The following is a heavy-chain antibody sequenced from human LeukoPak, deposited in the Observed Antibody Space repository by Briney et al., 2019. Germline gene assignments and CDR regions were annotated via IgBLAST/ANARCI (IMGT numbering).Heavy chain of an antibody. CDR3: ARERRYYDSSGYQDLEYFQH. Sequence: ASVKVSCKASGGTFSSYAISWTRQAPGQGLEWMGRIIPIFGTANYAQKFQGRVTITTDESTSTAYMELSSLRSENTAVYYCARERRYYDSSGYQDLEYFQHWGQGTLVTVSS. J-gene: IGHJ1*01. D-gene: IGHD3-22*01. CDR1: GGTFSSYA. V-gene: IGHV1-69*05. CDR2: IIPIFGTA.